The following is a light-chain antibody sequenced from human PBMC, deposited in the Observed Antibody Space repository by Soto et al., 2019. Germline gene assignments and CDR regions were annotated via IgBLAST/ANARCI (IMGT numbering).Light chain of an antibody. CDR1: QSVSSN. Sequence: SQSVSSNFLAWYQEKPGQAPRLLIYGASSRATGIPARFSGSGSGTDFTLTISSLEPEDFAVYYCQQHSHWPPWTFGQGTKVDIK. CDR3: QQHSHWPPWT. J-gene: IGKJ1*01. CDR2: GAS. V-gene: IGKV3D-20*02.